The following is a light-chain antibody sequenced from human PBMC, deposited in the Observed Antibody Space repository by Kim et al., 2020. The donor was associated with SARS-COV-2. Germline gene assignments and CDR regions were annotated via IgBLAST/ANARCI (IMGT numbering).Light chain of an antibody. J-gene: IGKJ4*01. CDR2: ETS. Sequence: ASVGDRVTITYQASQDISNYLNWYQQKPGKAPKLLISETSNLETGVPSRFSGSGSGTDFTLTISSLQPEDIATYYCQQSNNLPLTFGGGTKVEIK. CDR1: QDISNY. V-gene: IGKV1-33*01. CDR3: QQSNNLPLT.